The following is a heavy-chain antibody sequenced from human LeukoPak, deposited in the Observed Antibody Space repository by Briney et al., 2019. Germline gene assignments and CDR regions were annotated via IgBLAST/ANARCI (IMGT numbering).Heavy chain of an antibody. D-gene: IGHD1-14*01. V-gene: IGHV3-23*01. J-gene: IGHJ5*02. Sequence: GGSLRLSCAASGFTFSYAWMSWVRQAPGKGLEWVSAVSGGSTTSYAEYVRGRFTISGDNSKNTLYLQMNSLRAEDTAVYYCAKEDSEGGPNWFDTWGQGALVTVSS. CDR2: VSGGSTT. CDR3: AKEDSEGGPNWFDT. CDR1: GFTFSYAW.